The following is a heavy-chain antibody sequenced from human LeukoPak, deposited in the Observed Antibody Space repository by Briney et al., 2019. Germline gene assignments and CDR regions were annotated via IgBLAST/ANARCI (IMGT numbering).Heavy chain of an antibody. V-gene: IGHV3-23*01. CDR3: AKTVVSATPYYFDH. J-gene: IGHJ4*02. CDR1: GFSFSSYA. D-gene: IGHD1-26*01. CDR2: ISGSGGST. Sequence: GGSLRLSCAASGFSFSSYAMSWVRQAPGKGLEWVSAISGSGGSTYYADSVKGRFTISRDNSKNTLYLQMNSLRGEDMAVYYCAKTVVSATPYYFDHWGQGTLVTVSS.